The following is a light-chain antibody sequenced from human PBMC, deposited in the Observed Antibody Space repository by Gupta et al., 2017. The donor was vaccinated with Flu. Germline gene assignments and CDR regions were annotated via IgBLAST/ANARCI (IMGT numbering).Light chain of an antibody. Sequence: DIQMTQSPSSLSASVGDRVTITCRASQTISDYLNWYQQKPGKVPKLLIYAASTLQSGVPSRFSGSGSGTEFTLTVSSLQPEDFATYYCQQTYSTPQTFGQGTKVEIK. J-gene: IGKJ1*01. V-gene: IGKV1-39*01. CDR2: AAS. CDR3: QQTYSTPQT. CDR1: QTISDY.